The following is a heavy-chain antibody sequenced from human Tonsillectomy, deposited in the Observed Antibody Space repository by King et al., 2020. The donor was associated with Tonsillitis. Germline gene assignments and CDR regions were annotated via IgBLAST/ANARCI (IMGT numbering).Heavy chain of an antibody. D-gene: IGHD2-15*01. J-gene: IGHJ6*02. Sequence: VQLVESGGGVVQPGGSLRLSCAASGFTFSSYGMLWVRQAPGKGLDWVAFIRYDGSNKYYADSVKGRFTISRDNSKNTLYLQMNSLRAEDTAVYYCAKDADCSCSICYLSYYYYGMDVWGQGTTVTVSS. CDR3: AKDADCSCSICYLSYYYYGMDV. V-gene: IGHV3-30*02. CDR2: IRYDGSNK. CDR1: GFTFSSYG.